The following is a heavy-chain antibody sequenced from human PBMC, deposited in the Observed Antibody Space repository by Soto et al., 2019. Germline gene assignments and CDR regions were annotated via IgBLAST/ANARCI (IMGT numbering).Heavy chain of an antibody. CDR2: IYHSGST. Sequence: QVQLQESGPGLVKPSGTLSLTCAVSGGSISSSNWWSWVRQPPGKGLEWIGEIYHSGSTNYNPSRTRRLPISVDTSKNQFSLKLSSVTAEDTAVYSCARINDRVTSYFDSWGQGTLVTVSS. CDR1: GGSISSSNW. CDR3: ARINDRVTSYFDS. J-gene: IGHJ4*02. V-gene: IGHV4-4*02. D-gene: IGHD3-10*01.